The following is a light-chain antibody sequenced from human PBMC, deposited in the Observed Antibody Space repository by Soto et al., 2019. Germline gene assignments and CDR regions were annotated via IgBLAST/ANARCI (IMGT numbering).Light chain of an antibody. J-gene: IGKJ1*01. Sequence: AIRMTQSPSSLSASTGDRVTITCRANQGISSYLAWYQQKPGKAPKLLIYAASTLQSGVPSRFSGSGSGTDFTLTISCLQSEDFAPYYCQQYYSYPQTFAQGTKVEIK. V-gene: IGKV1-8*01. CDR3: QQYYSYPQT. CDR1: QGISSY. CDR2: AAS.